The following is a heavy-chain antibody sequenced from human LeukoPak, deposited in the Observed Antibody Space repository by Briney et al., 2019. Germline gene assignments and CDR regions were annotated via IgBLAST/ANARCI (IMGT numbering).Heavy chain of an antibody. CDR3: ATVPSRLPSDY. CDR1: GFTVSNNY. Sequence: GGSLRLSCAASGFTVSNNYMSWVRQAPGKGLEWVSVLYRGGSTYYADSVKGRFTISRDNSKNILYLQMNSLRAEDTAVYYCATVPSRLPSDYWGQGTLVTVSS. V-gene: IGHV3-66*01. CDR2: LYRGGST. D-gene: IGHD2-2*01. J-gene: IGHJ4*02.